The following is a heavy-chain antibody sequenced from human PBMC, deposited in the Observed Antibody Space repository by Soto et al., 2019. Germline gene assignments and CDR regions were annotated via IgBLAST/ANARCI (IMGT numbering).Heavy chain of an antibody. J-gene: IGHJ4*02. CDR3: ARQVVGLAVTQD. Sequence: VHLQQWGAGLLKPSETLSLTCAVYGESFSDYYWSWIRQSPGEGLEWIGEFKHSGGTNYNPSLKNRVTIFGETSKSQLFLTLTSVTAADTAIYYCARQVVGLAVTQDWGQGTLVTVSS. D-gene: IGHD6-19*01. CDR2: FKHSGGT. V-gene: IGHV4-34*02. CDR1: GESFSDYY.